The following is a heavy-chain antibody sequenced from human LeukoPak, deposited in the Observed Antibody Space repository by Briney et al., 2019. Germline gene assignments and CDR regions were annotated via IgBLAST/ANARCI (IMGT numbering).Heavy chain of an antibody. D-gene: IGHD3-10*01. Sequence: SETLSLTCALHVGSFSGFYSTGIRQPPGKGLEWSGEMNHIGSTNYNPPLKSRVIISVDTSKNQVSLKLSSVTSADTAVYYCARRGRPQPYYFDNWGQGTLITVSS. CDR2: MNHIGST. V-gene: IGHV4-34*01. CDR3: ARRGRPQPYYFDN. J-gene: IGHJ4*02. CDR1: VGSFSGFY.